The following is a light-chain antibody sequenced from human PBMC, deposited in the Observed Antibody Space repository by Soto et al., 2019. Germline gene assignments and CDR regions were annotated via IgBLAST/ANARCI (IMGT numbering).Light chain of an antibody. J-gene: IGLJ1*01. V-gene: IGLV1-44*01. CDR2: SSN. Sequence: QSVMTQPPSASGTPGQRVTISCSGSSSNIGSNTIHWYQQLPGTAPKLLIYSSNQRPSAVPDRFSGSKSGTSASLAISGLQSEDEGDYYCAAWDDSLNGYVFGTGTKVTVL. CDR1: SSNIGSNT. CDR3: AAWDDSLNGYV.